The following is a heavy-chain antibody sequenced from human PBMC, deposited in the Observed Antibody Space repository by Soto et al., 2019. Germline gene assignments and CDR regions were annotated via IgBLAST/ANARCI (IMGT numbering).Heavy chain of an antibody. J-gene: IGHJ4*02. CDR1: GLTLSSCA. CDR2: ISGGGGNT. V-gene: IGHV3-23*01. Sequence: PGGSLRLLCAASGLTLSSCAMSWVRQAPGKGLEWVSAISGGGGNTYYADSVKGRFTISRDNSKNTLYMQMISLRTDGTAVDYSAEDPRRRNLVSDDGSGSEGYWGQGTLVTVSS. CDR3: AEDPRRRNLVSDDGSGSEGY. D-gene: IGHD3-10*01.